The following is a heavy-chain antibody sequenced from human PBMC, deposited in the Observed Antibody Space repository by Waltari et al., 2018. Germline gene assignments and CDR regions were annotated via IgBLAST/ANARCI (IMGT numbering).Heavy chain of an antibody. CDR1: GGSISSYY. D-gene: IGHD3-10*01. CDR3: ARGRGYGSGSYYDY. V-gene: IGHV4-59*01. Sequence: QVQLQESGPGLVKPSETLSLTCTVSGGSISSYYWSWIRQPPGKGLEWIGYIYYSGSTNYNPSLKSRVTISVDTSKNQFSLKLSSVTAADTAVYFCARGRGYGSGSYYDYWGQGTLVTVSS. CDR2: IYYSGST. J-gene: IGHJ4*02.